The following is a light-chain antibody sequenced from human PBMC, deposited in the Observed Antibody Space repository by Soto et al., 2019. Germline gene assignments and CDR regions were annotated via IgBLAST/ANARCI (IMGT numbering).Light chain of an antibody. Sequence: ERVMTQSPATLSVSPGERATLSCRASQTVDINLAWYQLKPGQAPRLLIYGASTRATGVPARFSGSGSGTEFTLTISSLQPEDSAVYYCQQYNNWLYTFGQGTKVDIK. CDR2: GAS. V-gene: IGKV3-15*01. J-gene: IGKJ2*01. CDR1: QTVDIN. CDR3: QQYNNWLYT.